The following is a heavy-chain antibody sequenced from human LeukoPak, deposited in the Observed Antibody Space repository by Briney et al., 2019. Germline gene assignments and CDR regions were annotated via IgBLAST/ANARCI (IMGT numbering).Heavy chain of an antibody. D-gene: IGHD1-26*01. CDR1: GGSISSSSYY. CDR3: ARDGESSGSYM. V-gene: IGHV4-39*02. CDR2: IYYSGST. J-gene: IGHJ4*02. Sequence: PSETLSLTCTVSGGSISSSSYYWGWIRQPPGKGLEWIGSIYYSGSTYYNPSLKSRVTISVDTSKNQFSLKLSSVTAADTAVYYCARDGESSGSYMWGQGTLVTVSS.